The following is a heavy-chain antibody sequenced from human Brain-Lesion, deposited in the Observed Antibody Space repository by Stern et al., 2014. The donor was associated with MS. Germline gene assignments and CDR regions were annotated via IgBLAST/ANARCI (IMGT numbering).Heavy chain of an antibody. CDR1: GYTFTDYF. J-gene: IGHJ6*02. CDR3: ARVSGGVFGGMDV. Sequence: VQLVESGAEVKKPGASAMVSCKASGYTFTDYFMHWVRQAPGQGLQWLGWINPYSGDTKYAQKFQGWVTMTRDTSISTAYMELNSLRSDDTAVYYCARVSGGVFGGMDVCGQGTTVT. D-gene: IGHD4-23*01. V-gene: IGHV1-2*04. CDR2: INPYSGDT.